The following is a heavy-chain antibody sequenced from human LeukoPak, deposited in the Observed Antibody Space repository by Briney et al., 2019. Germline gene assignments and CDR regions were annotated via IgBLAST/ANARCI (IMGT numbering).Heavy chain of an antibody. CDR1: GFTFSSYA. D-gene: IGHD2/OR15-2a*01. CDR3: AKGRLSVIASADY. Sequence: PGGSLRLSCAASGFTFSSYAMSWVRQAPGKGLEWVSAISGSGRTTYYADSVKGRFTISRDNSKNTLYLQMNSLTAEDTAIYYCAKGRLSVIASADYWGQGTLVTVSS. J-gene: IGHJ4*02. CDR2: ISGSGRTT. V-gene: IGHV3-23*01.